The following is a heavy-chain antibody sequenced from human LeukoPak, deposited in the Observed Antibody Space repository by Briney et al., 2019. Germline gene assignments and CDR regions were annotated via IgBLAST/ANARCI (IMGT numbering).Heavy chain of an antibody. CDR2: ISDNAGST. J-gene: IGHJ4*02. D-gene: IGHD6-13*01. CDR3: ANLVTAAGGY. CDR1: GFTFSSYA. V-gene: IGHV3-23*01. Sequence: GGSLRLSCAASGFTFSSYAMSWVRQAPGKGLEWVSTISDNAGSTYYADSMKGRFTISRDNSKNTLYLQMNSLRAEDTAVYYCANLVTAAGGYWGQGTLVTVSS.